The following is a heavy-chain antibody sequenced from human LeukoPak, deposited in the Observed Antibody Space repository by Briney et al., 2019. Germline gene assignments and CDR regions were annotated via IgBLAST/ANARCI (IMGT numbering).Heavy chain of an antibody. CDR2: IYYSGST. CDR3: ARVPDTILGGLDV. Sequence: PSETLSLTCTVSGGSISSYYWSWIRQPPGRGLEWIGYIYYSGSTNYNPSLKSRVTISVDTSKNQFSLKLSSVTAADTAVYYCARVPDTILGGLDVWGKGTTVTVSS. J-gene: IGHJ6*04. D-gene: IGHD3-3*01. CDR1: GGSISSYY. V-gene: IGHV4-59*01.